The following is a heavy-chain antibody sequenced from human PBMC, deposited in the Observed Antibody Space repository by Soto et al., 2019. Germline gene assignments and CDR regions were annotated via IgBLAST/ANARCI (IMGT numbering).Heavy chain of an antibody. J-gene: IGHJ6*03. CDR2: IIPLLGTA. CDR3: ARDSTLWDGDYLDVYYYYYIDL. D-gene: IGHD4-17*01. Sequence: QVQLEQSGAEVKRPGSSVTVSCKASGGTLSSYTISWVRQAPGQGLEWMGGIIPLLGTAKYAQKFQGRVTISAHKFTNTIYLELTGLRSDDTAKYSCARDSTLWDGDYLDVYYYYYIDLWGKGTTVTVSS. CDR1: GGTLSSYT. V-gene: IGHV1-69*08.